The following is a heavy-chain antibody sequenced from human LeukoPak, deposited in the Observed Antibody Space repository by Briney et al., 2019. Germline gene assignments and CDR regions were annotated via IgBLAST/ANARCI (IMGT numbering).Heavy chain of an antibody. CDR1: GFTFDDYA. Sequence: PGRSLRLSCAASGFTFDDYAMHWVRQAPGKGLEWVSGISWNSGSIGYADSVKGRFTISRDNAKNSLYLQMNSLRAEDTAIYYCARDYSNIWYGTFGYWGQGTLVTVSS. CDR3: ARDYSNIWYGTFGY. V-gene: IGHV3-9*01. D-gene: IGHD6-13*01. CDR2: ISWNSGSI. J-gene: IGHJ4*02.